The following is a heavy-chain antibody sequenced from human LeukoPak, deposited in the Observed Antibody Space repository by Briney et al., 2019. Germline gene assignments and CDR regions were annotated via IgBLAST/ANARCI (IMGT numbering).Heavy chain of an antibody. CDR3: ARRIHPKIIAAAPFDP. CDR1: GYSFTSYW. V-gene: IGHV5-10-1*01. J-gene: IGHJ5*02. Sequence: GESLQISCKGSGYSFTSYWISWVRQMPGKGLEWMGRIDSSDSYTNYSPSFQGHVTISADKSISTAYLHWSSLKASDTAMYYCARRIHPKIIAAAPFDPWGQGTLVTVSS. D-gene: IGHD6-13*01. CDR2: IDSSDSYT.